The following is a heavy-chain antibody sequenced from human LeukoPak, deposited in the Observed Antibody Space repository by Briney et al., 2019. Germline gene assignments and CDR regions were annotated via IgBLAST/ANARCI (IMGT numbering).Heavy chain of an antibody. D-gene: IGHD4-17*01. Sequence: HPGGSLRLSCAASGFTFSSYEMNWVRQAPGKGLEWVSYISSSGSTIYYADSVKGRFTISRDNTKNSLYLQMNSLRAEDTAVYYCARATVTGGYWGQGTLVTVSS. V-gene: IGHV3-48*03. CDR2: ISSSGSTI. J-gene: IGHJ4*02. CDR1: GFTFSSYE. CDR3: ARATVTGGY.